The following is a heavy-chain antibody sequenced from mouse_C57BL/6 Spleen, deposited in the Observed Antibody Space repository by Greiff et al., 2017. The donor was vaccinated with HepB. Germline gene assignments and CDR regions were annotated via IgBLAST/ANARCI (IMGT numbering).Heavy chain of an antibody. CDR1: GFSFNTYA. V-gene: IGHV10-1*01. D-gene: IGHD2-1*01. CDR2: IRSKSNNYAT. CDR3: VSGGYGNWYFDV. J-gene: IGHJ1*03. Sequence: EVHLVESGGGLVQPKGSLKLSCAASGFSFNTYAMNWVRQAPGKGLEWVARIRSKSNNYATYYADSVKDRFTISRDDSESMLYLQMNNLKTEDTAMYYCVSGGYGNWYFDVWGTGTTVTVSS.